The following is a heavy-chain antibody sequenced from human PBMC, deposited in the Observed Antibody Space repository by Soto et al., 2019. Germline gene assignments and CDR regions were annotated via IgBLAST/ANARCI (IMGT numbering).Heavy chain of an antibody. D-gene: IGHD3-16*02. CDR3: AAGLQVLKYRYFDY. CDR2: IVVGSGNT. CDR1: EFTFSRSA. Sequence: QKHLVQSGPEVKKPGTSVKVSCKASEFTFSRSAVQWVRQARGQRLEWIGWIVVGSGNTNYAQKLQERVTITRDTSTSTAYMELSSLRSDDTAMYYCAAGLQVLKYRYFDYWGQGTLVTVSS. V-gene: IGHV1-58*01. J-gene: IGHJ4*02.